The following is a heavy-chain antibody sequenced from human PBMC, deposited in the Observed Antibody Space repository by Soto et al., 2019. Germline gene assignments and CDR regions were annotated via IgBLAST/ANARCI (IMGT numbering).Heavy chain of an antibody. CDR2: MFHSGST. CDR1: GASVTLYY. V-gene: IGHV4-59*02. CDR3: ARSSSDFDDLTSYRLDYFDV. J-gene: IGHJ4*02. D-gene: IGHD3-9*01. Sequence: SETLSLTCTVSGASVTLYYWSWLRQTPGMRLEWIGYMFHSGSTNYNPSLESRVTLSVDTSKNQVFLRLDSVTTADTARYYCARSSSDFDDLTSYRLDYFDVWXQGTPVT.